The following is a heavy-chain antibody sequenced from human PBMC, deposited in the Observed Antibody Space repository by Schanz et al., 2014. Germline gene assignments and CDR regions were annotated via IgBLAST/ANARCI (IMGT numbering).Heavy chain of an antibody. V-gene: IGHV3-23*04. CDR2: ISDSGDTA. J-gene: IGHJ6*02. D-gene: IGHD3-10*01. Sequence: EVQLVESGGGLVQPGGSLRLSCAASGFTFTNYAMSWVRQAPGKGLEWVSLISDSGDTAYYADSVKGRFTISRDNAENTLYLQMNSLRAEDTAVYYCAKDGPGGSGSYSADGGMDVWGQGTTVTVSS. CDR3: AKDGPGGSGSYSADGGMDV. CDR1: GFTFTNYA.